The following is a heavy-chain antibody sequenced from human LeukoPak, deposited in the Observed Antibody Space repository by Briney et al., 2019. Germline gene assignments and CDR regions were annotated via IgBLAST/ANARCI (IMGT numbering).Heavy chain of an antibody. CDR2: IYHSGST. Sequence: SETLSLTCTVSGYSISSGYYWGWIRQPPGKGLEWIGEIYHSGSTNYNPSLKSRVTISVDKSKNQFSLKLSSVTAADTAVYYCARVVLPQLAIAAATYYFDYWGQGTLVTVSS. V-gene: IGHV4-38-2*02. CDR3: ARVVLPQLAIAAATYYFDY. CDR1: GYSISSGYY. D-gene: IGHD6-13*01. J-gene: IGHJ4*02.